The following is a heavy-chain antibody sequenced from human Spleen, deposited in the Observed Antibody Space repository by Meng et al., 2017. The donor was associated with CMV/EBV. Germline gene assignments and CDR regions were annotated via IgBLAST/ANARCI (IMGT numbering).Heavy chain of an antibody. Sequence: GGSLRLSCAASGFTFSSYGMHWVRQAPGKGLEWVASIRYDGSNKYYADSLKGRFTIARDNASNSLYLQMNILRAEDTAVYYCAREGRTAVGADFDCWGQGSLVTVSS. J-gene: IGHJ4*02. CDR3: AREGRTAVGADFDC. CDR2: IRYDGSNK. D-gene: IGHD1-14*01. CDR1: GFTFSSYG. V-gene: IGHV3-30*02.